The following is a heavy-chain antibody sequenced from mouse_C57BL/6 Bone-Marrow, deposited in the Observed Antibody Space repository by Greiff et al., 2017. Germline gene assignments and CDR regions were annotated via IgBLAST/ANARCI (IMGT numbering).Heavy chain of an antibody. CDR1: GFTFSSYG. CDR2: ISSGGSYT. CDR3: ATLYYYGSSPFSFDY. D-gene: IGHD1-1*01. Sequence: EVKLMESGGDLVKPGGSLKLSCAASGFTFSSYGMSWVRQTPDKRLEWVATISSGGSYTYYPDSVQGRFTISRDNAKNTLYLQMSSLKSEDTAMYYCATLYYYGSSPFSFDYWGQGTTLTVSS. V-gene: IGHV5-6*01. J-gene: IGHJ2*01.